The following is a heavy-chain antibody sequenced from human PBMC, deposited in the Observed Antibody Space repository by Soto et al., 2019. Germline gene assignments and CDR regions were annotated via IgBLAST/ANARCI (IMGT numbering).Heavy chain of an antibody. V-gene: IGHV1-69*13. J-gene: IGHJ4*02. CDR1: GGTFSSYA. Sequence: SVKVSCKASGGTFSSYAISWVRQAPGQGLEWMGGIIPIFGTANYAQKFQGRVTITADESTSTAYMELSSLRSEDTAVYYCARSMVRGVTLRPYYFDYWGQGTLVTVPQ. CDR2: IIPIFGTA. D-gene: IGHD3-10*01. CDR3: ARSMVRGVTLRPYYFDY.